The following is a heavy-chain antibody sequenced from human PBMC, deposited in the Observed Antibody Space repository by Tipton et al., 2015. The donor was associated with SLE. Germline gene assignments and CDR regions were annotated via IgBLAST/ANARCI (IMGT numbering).Heavy chain of an antibody. CDR1: GGSISSGGYY. CDR3: ARQDIVVVVAATRGAFDI. D-gene: IGHD2-15*01. J-gene: IGHJ3*02. Sequence: TLSLTCTVSGGSISSGGYYWSWIRQHPGKGLEWIGYIYYSGSTYYNPSLKSRGTISVDTSKNQFSLKLSSVTAADTAVYYCARQDIVVVVAATRGAFDIWGQGTMVTVSS. CDR2: IYYSGST. V-gene: IGHV4-31*03.